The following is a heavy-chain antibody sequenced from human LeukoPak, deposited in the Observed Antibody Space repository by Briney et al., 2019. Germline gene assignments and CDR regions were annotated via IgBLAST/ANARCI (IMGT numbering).Heavy chain of an antibody. D-gene: IGHD6-19*01. Sequence: GESLQISCKGSGYGFSSYWIAWVRQMPGKGLEWMGIIYLGDSDTRYSPSFQGQVTISADKSISTAYLQWSSLKASDTATYYCARSGGSGWDEGFDYWGQGTLVTVSS. V-gene: IGHV5-51*01. CDR1: GYGFSSYW. CDR2: IYLGDSDT. CDR3: ARSGGSGWDEGFDY. J-gene: IGHJ4*02.